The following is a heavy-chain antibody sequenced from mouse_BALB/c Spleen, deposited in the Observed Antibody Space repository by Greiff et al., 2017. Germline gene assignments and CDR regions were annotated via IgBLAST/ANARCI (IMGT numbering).Heavy chain of an antibody. CDR2: IYPGGGYT. V-gene: IGHV1-63*02. CDR1: GYTFTNYW. CDR3: ARSNYGNYEGYFDY. D-gene: IGHD2-1*01. Sequence: QVQLQQSGAELVRPGTSVKISCKASGYTFTNYWLGWVKQRPGHGLEWIGDIYPGGGYTNYNEKFKGKATLTADTSSSTAYMQLSSLTSEDSAVYFCARSNYGNYEGYFDYWGQGTTLTVSS. J-gene: IGHJ2*01.